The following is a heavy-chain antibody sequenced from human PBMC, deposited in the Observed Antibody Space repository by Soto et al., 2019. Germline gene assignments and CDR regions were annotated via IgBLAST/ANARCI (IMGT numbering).Heavy chain of an antibody. CDR1: GYTFTSYD. D-gene: IGHD3-16*01. J-gene: IGHJ6*02. Sequence: GASVKVSCKASGYTFTSYDINWVRQATGQGLEWMGWMNPNSGNTGYAQKFQGRVTMTRNTSTSTAYMELSSLRSEDTAVYYCARGGGISLYYGMDVWGQGTTVTVSS. V-gene: IGHV1-8*01. CDR3: ARGGGISLYYGMDV. CDR2: MNPNSGNT.